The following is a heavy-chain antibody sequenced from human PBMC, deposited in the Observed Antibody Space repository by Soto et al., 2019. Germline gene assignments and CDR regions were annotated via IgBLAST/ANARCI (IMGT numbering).Heavy chain of an antibody. CDR2: IYYSGST. CDR3: ARERKAAMLYYYFDY. D-gene: IGHD2-2*01. J-gene: IGHJ4*02. Sequence: SETLSLTCTVSGGSISSGGYYWSWIRQHPGKGLEWIGYIYYSGSTYYNPSLKSRVTISVDTSKNQFSLKLSSVTAADTAVYYCARERKAAMLYYYFDYWGQGTLVTVSS. V-gene: IGHV4-31*03. CDR1: GGSISSGGYY.